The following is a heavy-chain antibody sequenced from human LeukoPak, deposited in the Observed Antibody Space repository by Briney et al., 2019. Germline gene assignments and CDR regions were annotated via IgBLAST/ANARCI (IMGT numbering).Heavy chain of an antibody. V-gene: IGHV4-4*08. CDR1: GGSLGGYY. CDR3: ARLQWLVRSWFDP. J-gene: IGHJ5*02. D-gene: IGHD6-19*01. CDR2: IYPTGNT. Sequence: SETLSLTCTVSGGSLGGYYWSWIRQTPGKGLEYIGYIYPTGNTNGNTNYNPSLKSLVTISVDTSKNQFSLNLTSVTAADTAKYYCARLQWLVRSWFDPWGQGTLVIVSS.